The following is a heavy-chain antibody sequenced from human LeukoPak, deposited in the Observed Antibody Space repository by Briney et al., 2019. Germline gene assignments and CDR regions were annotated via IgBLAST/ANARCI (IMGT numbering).Heavy chain of an antibody. CDR3: ARDLGYGDYFDY. D-gene: IGHD4-17*01. J-gene: IGHJ4*02. CDR2: IGSSSSTR. Sequence: GGSLRLSCAASGFTFSSYDMSWVRQAPGKGLEWVSYIGSSSSTRYYADSVKGRFTISRDNAKNSLYLQMDSLRDEDTAVYYCARDLGYGDYFDYWGQGTLVTVSS. V-gene: IGHV3-48*02. CDR1: GFTFSSYD.